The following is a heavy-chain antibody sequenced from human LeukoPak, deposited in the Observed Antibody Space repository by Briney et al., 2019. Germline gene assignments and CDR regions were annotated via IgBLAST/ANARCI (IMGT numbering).Heavy chain of an antibody. Sequence: SETLSLTCTVSGYSISSGYYWGWIRQPPGKGLEWIGSIYHSGSTYYNPSLKSRVTISVDTSKNQFSLKLSSVTAADTAVYYCASGTSSYPSNYYDSSGGTSDYWGQGTLVTVSS. V-gene: IGHV4-38-2*02. J-gene: IGHJ4*02. CDR3: ASGTSSYPSNYYDSSGGTSDY. CDR1: GYSISSGYY. CDR2: IYHSGST. D-gene: IGHD3-22*01.